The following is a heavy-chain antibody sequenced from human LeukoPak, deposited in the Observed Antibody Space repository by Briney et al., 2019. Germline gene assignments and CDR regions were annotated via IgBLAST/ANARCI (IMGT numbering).Heavy chain of an antibody. Sequence: GGSLSLSSAASGFTVSSNYMSWVRQAPGKGLEWVSVIYSGGSTYYADSVKGRFTISRDNSKNTLYLQMNSLRAEDTAVYYCAKDRGGEYFDYWSQGTLVTVSS. CDR1: GFTVSSNY. V-gene: IGHV3-53*01. CDR3: AKDRGGEYFDY. D-gene: IGHD3-10*01. J-gene: IGHJ4*02. CDR2: IYSGGST.